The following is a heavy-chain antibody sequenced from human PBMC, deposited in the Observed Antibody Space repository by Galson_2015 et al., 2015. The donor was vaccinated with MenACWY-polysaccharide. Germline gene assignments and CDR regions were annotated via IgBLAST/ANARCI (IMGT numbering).Heavy chain of an antibody. Sequence: SVKVSCKASGYTFTNYAMNWVRQAPGQGLEWMGWINTNTGNPMYAQGLTGRLFFSLDTSVSTAYLQISSLKAEDTAVYYCARDTNFSEAVRGHDAFDIWGQGTMVTVSS. V-gene: IGHV7-4-1*02. CDR3: ARDTNFSEAVRGHDAFDI. CDR2: INTNTGNP. CDR1: GYTFTNYA. J-gene: IGHJ3*02. D-gene: IGHD3-3*01.